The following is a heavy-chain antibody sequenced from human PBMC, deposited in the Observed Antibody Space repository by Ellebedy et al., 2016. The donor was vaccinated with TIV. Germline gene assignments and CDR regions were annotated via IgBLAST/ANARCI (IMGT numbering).Heavy chain of an antibody. V-gene: IGHV1-69*13. CDR1: GGTFSSSG. CDR2: IKHIFRKT. CDR3: AREVPGKGLED. J-gene: IGHJ4*02. Sequence: SVKVSXKASGGTFSSSGITWVRQAPGQGLEWMGGIKHIFRKTHYAQKFQGRVKITADESTITAYLELSSLRSEDTAMYFCAREVPGKGLEDWGQGALVTVSS. D-gene: IGHD3/OR15-3a*01.